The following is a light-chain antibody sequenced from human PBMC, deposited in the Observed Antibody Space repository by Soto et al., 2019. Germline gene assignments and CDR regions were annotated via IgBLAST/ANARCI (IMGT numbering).Light chain of an antibody. Sequence: DIQMTQSPSSLSASVGDRVTITCQASQDIRGYLNWYQQKPGKPPKLLIYDATNFETGVSKRFSGSGSGTHFTLTILSLQPDDIGTFYCQEHEAFPITFGHGTRVDIK. CDR1: QDIRGY. CDR3: QEHEAFPIT. CDR2: DAT. V-gene: IGKV1-33*01. J-gene: IGKJ5*01.